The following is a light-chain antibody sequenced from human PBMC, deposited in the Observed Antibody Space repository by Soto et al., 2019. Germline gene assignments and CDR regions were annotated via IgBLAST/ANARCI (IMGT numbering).Light chain of an antibody. J-gene: IGLJ1*01. V-gene: IGLV1-40*01. CDR3: QSYDSSLSGYV. Sequence: QSVLTQPPSVSGAPGQRVTISCTGGSSSIGAGYDVHWYQQLPGTAPKLLIYADINRPSGVPDRFSGSKSGTSASLAITGLQAEDEADYYCQSYDSSLSGYVFGTGTKVTVL. CDR1: SSSIGAGYD. CDR2: ADI.